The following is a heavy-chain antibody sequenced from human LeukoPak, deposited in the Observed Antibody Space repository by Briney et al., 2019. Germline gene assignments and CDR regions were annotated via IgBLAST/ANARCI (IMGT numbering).Heavy chain of an antibody. D-gene: IGHD3-16*01. V-gene: IGHV3-74*03. CDR2: INSDGSST. J-gene: IGHJ4*02. Sequence: GGSLRLSCAASGFTFSTYWMQWDRQAPGKGLVWVSHINSDGSSTTYADSVKGRFTTSRDNAKNTLYLQMNSLRAEDTAVYYCVRDNYGVDYWGQGTLVTVSS. CDR3: VRDNYGVDY. CDR1: GFTFSTYW.